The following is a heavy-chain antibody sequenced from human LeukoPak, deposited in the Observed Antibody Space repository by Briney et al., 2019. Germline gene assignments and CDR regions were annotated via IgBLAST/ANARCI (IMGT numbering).Heavy chain of an antibody. CDR1: GYTFTSYG. V-gene: IGHV1-18*01. D-gene: IGHD2-21*02. CDR2: ISAYNGNT. Sequence: ASVKVSCKASGYTFTSYGISWVRQAPGQGLEWMGWISAYNGNTNYAQKLQGRVTMTIDTSTSTAYMELRSLRSDDTAVYYCARAPEIVVVTAPLHHDYWGQGTLVTVSS. CDR3: ARAPEIVVVTAPLHHDY. J-gene: IGHJ4*02.